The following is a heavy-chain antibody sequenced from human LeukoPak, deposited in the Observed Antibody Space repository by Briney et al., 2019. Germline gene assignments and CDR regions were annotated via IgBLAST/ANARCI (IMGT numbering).Heavy chain of an antibody. CDR3: ARGFSANYYDY. D-gene: IGHD1-26*01. V-gene: IGHV1-18*01. J-gene: IGHJ4*02. CDR1: GYTFTSYA. Sequence: ASVKVSCKTSGYTFTSYAISWVRQAPGQGLEWMGWISGYNGHTHSAQKFQGRLTMTTDTSTSTADMELRGLTSDDTAVFYCARGFSANYYDYWGQGTLVTVSS. CDR2: ISGYNGHT.